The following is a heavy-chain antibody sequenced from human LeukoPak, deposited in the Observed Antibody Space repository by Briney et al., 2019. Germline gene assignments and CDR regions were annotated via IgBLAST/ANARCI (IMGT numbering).Heavy chain of an antibody. Sequence: GESLKISCKGSGYSFTNYWIGWVRQTPGQGPEWMGIIYPGDSDTRYGPSFQGQVTISADKSISTAYLQWSSLKASDTAMYYCARHLRLWQNWFDPWGQGTLVTVSS. CDR1: GYSFTNYW. CDR3: ARHLRLWQNWFDP. V-gene: IGHV5-51*01. D-gene: IGHD5-18*01. CDR2: IYPGDSDT. J-gene: IGHJ5*02.